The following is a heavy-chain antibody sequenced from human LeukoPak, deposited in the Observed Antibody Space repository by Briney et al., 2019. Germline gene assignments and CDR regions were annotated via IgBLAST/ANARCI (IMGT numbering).Heavy chain of an antibody. J-gene: IGHJ4*02. D-gene: IGHD3-10*01. CDR2: IYHSGST. V-gene: IGHV4-38-2*02. Sequence: PSETLSLTCTVSGYSISSGYYWGWIRQPPGKGLEGIGSIYHSGSTYYNPSLKSRVTISVDTSKNQFSLKLTSSTAEATPVNNGSRVKGSPGNWGQGNLVNVSS. CDR3: SRVKGSPGN. CDR1: GYSISSGYY.